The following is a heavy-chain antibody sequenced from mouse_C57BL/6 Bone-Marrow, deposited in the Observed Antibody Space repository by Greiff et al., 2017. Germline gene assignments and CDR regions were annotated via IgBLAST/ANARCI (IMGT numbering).Heavy chain of an antibody. CDR1: GYTFTSYW. CDR3: ARDYYGSSDEDYFDY. Sequence: QVQLQQPGAELVKPGASVKMSCKASGYTFTSYWITWVKQRPGQGLEWIGDIYPGSGSTNYNEKFKSKATLTVDTSYSTAYMQLSSLTSEDSAVYYCARDYYGSSDEDYFDYWGQGTTLTVSS. CDR2: IYPGSGST. D-gene: IGHD1-1*01. J-gene: IGHJ2*01. V-gene: IGHV1-55*01.